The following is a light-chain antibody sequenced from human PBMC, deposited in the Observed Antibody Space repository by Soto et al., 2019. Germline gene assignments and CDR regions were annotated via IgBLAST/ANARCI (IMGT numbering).Light chain of an antibody. V-gene: IGKV1-9*01. Sequence: DVLMTQSPASLSESPGDRVTITCRASQNISNYLAWYQQRPGKAPKLLIYAVSTLKSGVPSRFSGSGSGTEFTLTISSLQPEDFATYSCQQLNSNPLTFGGGTKVDIK. CDR2: AVS. CDR3: QQLNSNPLT. CDR1: QNISNY. J-gene: IGKJ4*01.